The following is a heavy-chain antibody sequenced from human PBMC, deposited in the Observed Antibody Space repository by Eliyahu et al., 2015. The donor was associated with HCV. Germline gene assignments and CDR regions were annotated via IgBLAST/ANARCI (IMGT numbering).Heavy chain of an antibody. CDR3: ARHITNGGHDN. V-gene: IGHV4-39*01. Sequence: QLQLQESGPGLVKPSETLSLTCRXSGDSISSTNYYWGWIRQPPGKGLEWIASSKYSGSTYYNPSLKSRVTISLDTAKNQFSLKLSSVTAADTAIYYCARHITNGGHDNWGQGTLVTVSS. D-gene: IGHD2-8*01. J-gene: IGHJ4*02. CDR1: GDSISSTNYY. CDR2: SKYSGST.